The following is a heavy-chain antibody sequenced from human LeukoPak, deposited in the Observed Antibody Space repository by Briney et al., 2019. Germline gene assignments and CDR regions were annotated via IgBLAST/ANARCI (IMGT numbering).Heavy chain of an antibody. J-gene: IGHJ3*02. CDR3: ARGLGYDHTQALTFDS. D-gene: IGHD3-16*01. CDR2: ISYSGSA. V-gene: IGHV4-31*03. Sequence: SETLSLTCTVSGGSMCSRAKFWRWIRQHPEKGLEWIGYISYSGSAYYNPSLKSRITISVDTSKNHLSLKLSSVTAADTAVYYCARGLGYDHTQALTFDSGSQGTMVTVSS. CDR1: GGSMCSRAKF.